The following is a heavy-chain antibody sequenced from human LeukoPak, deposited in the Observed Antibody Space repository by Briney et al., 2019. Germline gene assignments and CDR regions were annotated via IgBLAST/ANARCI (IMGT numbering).Heavy chain of an antibody. CDR2: ISGSGGST. Sequence: PGGSLRLSCAASGFTFSSYWMSWVRQAPGKGLEWVSAISGSGGSTYYADSVKGRFTISRDNSKNTLYLQMNSLRAEDTAVYYCAKDLEMAPDAFDIWGQGTMVTVSS. CDR3: AKDLEMAPDAFDI. V-gene: IGHV3-23*01. D-gene: IGHD5-24*01. J-gene: IGHJ3*02. CDR1: GFTFSSYW.